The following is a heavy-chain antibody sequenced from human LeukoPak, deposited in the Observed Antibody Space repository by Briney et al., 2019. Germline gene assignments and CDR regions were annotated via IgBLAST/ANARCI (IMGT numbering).Heavy chain of an antibody. CDR2: ISSSRDYI. CDR1: GFTFITYT. D-gene: IGHD3-22*01. V-gene: IGHV3-21*04. Sequence: GGSLRLSCAASGFTFITYTMDWVRQAPGKGLEWVSSISSSRDYIYYADSVKGRFTISRDNAKNSLYLQMNSLRAEDTAVYCCAKDLSSGGSRNYYDSSGYYFDWGQGTLVTVSS. J-gene: IGHJ4*02. CDR3: AKDLSSGGSRNYYDSSGYYFD.